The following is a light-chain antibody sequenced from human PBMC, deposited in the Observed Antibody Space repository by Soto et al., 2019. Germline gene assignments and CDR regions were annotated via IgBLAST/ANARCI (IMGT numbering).Light chain of an antibody. CDR1: QGVNSN. CDR2: GTS. Sequence: EIVFTQSPCTLSLSPGERATLSCRASQGVNSNLAWYQQKAGQAPRLLIYGTSTRATGIPARFSGSGSGTDFTLTISSLEPEDFAVYYCQHRSNWPLTFGGGTKVDIK. CDR3: QHRSNWPLT. J-gene: IGKJ4*01. V-gene: IGKV3-11*01.